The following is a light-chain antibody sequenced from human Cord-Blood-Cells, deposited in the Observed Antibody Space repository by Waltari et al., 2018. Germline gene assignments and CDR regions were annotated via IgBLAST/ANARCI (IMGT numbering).Light chain of an antibody. CDR1: SGSIASNY. CDR3: QSYDSSNQV. V-gene: IGLV6-57*03. J-gene: IGLJ3*02. Sequence: NFMLTQPHPVSESPGKTVPISCTRSSGSIASNYGQWYQQRQGSAPTTVIYDDNQRPSGVPHRFSGSFDSSSNSASLSSSGLKTEDDADYYCQSYDSSNQVFGGGTKLTVL. CDR2: DDN.